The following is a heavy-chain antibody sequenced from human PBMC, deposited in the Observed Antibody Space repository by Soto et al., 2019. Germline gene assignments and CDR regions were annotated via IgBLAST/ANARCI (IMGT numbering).Heavy chain of an antibody. J-gene: IGHJ3*02. CDR3: AKEILTGYYLKDAFDI. V-gene: IGHV3-23*01. CDR1: GFTFSSYA. Sequence: GGSLRLSCAASGFTFSSYAMSWVRQAPGKGLEWVSAISGSGGSTYYADSVKGRFTISRDNSKNTLYLQMNSLRAEDTAVYYCAKEILTGYYLKDAFDIWGQGTMVTVSS. D-gene: IGHD3-9*01. CDR2: ISGSGGST.